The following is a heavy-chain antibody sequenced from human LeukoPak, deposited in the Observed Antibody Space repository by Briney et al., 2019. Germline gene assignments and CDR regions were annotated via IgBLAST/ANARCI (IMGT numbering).Heavy chain of an antibody. V-gene: IGHV4-4*07. D-gene: IGHD2-2*01. CDR1: GGSISSYY. J-gene: IGHJ4*02. Sequence: SETLSRNCSGSGGSISSYYWSWIRQPAGQGLEWIGRIYTSRSTNYNPSLKSRITMSVDTSNNQCSLKLSSVTAADTAVYYCARDRSALPAAKENLFDYWGQGTLVTVSS. CDR2: IYTSRST. CDR3: ARDRSALPAAKENLFDY.